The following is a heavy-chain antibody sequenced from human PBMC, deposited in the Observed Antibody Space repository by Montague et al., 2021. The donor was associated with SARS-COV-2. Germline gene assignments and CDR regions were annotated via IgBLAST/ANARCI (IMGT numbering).Heavy chain of an antibody. D-gene: IGHD3-10*01. V-gene: IGHV4-34*01. CDR1: GGSFSTYS. CDR3: ARLGDGVVPSPILGVGPYYSSCHMDV. Sequence: SETLSLTCAVHGGSFSTYSWNWIRQPPGKGLEWIGEIHHGGSTNYNPSLKSRVTISADTSKNQFSLKLTSVAAADTAVYYCARLGDGVVPSPILGVGPYYSSCHMDVWGKGTTVTVSS. CDR2: IHHGGST. J-gene: IGHJ6*03.